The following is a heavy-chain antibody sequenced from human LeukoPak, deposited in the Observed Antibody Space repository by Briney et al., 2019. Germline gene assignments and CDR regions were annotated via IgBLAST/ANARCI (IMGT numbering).Heavy chain of an antibody. Sequence: SETLSLTCTVSGGSISSYYWSWIRQPPGKGLEWIGYIYYSGSTNYNPSLKSRVTISVDTSKNQFSLKLSSVTAADTAVYYCARNFYYDSSGYSASYYYYMDVRGKGTTVTVSS. CDR1: GGSISSYY. CDR2: IYYSGST. CDR3: ARNFYYDSSGYSASYYYYMDV. D-gene: IGHD3-22*01. V-gene: IGHV4-59*08. J-gene: IGHJ6*03.